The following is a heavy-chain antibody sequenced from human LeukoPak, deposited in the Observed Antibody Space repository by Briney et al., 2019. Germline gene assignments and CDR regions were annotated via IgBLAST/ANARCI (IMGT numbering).Heavy chain of an antibody. CDR1: GYTFTSYY. Sequence: WASVKVSCKASGYTFTSYYMHWVRQGPGQGLEWMGGIIPIFGTANYAQKFQGRVTITADESTSTAYMELSSLRSEDTAVYYCARGRDIVVVPAAVAYYYYGMDVWGQGTTVTVSS. CDR3: ARGRDIVVVPAAVAYYYYGMDV. CDR2: IIPIFGTA. V-gene: IGHV1-69*13. J-gene: IGHJ6*02. D-gene: IGHD2-2*01.